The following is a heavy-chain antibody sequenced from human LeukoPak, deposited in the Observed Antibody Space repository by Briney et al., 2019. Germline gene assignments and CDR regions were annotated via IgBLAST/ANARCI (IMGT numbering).Heavy chain of an antibody. V-gene: IGHV3-15*01. J-gene: IGHJ6*02. CDR1: GFTFNNVW. CDR2: IKSKTDGGTT. Sequence: PGGSLRLSCAASGFTFNNVWMNWVRQAPGKGLEWVGRIKSKTDGGTTDYDETVKGRFTISRDDSKNTLFLQMNSLKIEDTAVYYCATDLRNYYYGVDVWGQGTTVTVSS. CDR3: ATDLRNYYYGVDV. D-gene: IGHD3-9*01.